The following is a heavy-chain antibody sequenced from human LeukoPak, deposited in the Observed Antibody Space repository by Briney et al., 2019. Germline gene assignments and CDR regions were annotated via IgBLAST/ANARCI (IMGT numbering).Heavy chain of an antibody. V-gene: IGHV3-9*01. CDR2: ISWNSGSI. D-gene: IGHD6-13*01. J-gene: IGHJ5*02. Sequence: PGRSLRLSCAASGFTFDGYAMHWVRQAPGKGLEWVSGISWNSGSIGYADSVKGRFTISRDNAKNSLYLQMNSLRAEDTALYYCAKSPGFSSSSFDPWGQGTLVTVSS. CDR1: GFTFDGYA. CDR3: AKSPGFSSSSFDP.